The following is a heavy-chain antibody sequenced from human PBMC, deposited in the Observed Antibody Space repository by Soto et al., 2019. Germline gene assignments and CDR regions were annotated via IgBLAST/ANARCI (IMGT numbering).Heavy chain of an antibody. J-gene: IGHJ4*02. V-gene: IGHV1-69*19. CDR3: AREVQVHTPAFVY. Sequence: SGAEMKKPGSSVKVSCQSSGGTFNTYAMNWVRQAPGQGPEWMGDISPMFGAANYAPKFPGRVTITADESTGTSYMQLSSLTSEDTALYFCAREVQVHTPAFVYWGQGTLVTVSS. CDR1: GGTFNTYA. CDR2: ISPMFGAA. D-gene: IGHD3-10*01.